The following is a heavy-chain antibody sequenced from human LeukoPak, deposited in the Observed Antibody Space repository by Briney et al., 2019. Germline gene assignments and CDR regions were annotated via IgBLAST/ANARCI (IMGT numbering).Heavy chain of an antibody. Sequence: PSETLSLTCTVSGGSISSYYWSWIRQPPGKGLEWIGCIYYSGSTNYNPSLKSRVTISVDTSKNQFSLKLSSVTAAGTAVYYCARLNYYYYYGMDVWGQGTTVTVSS. CDR1: GGSISSYY. V-gene: IGHV4-59*08. J-gene: IGHJ6*02. CDR3: ARLNYYYYYGMDV. CDR2: IYYSGST.